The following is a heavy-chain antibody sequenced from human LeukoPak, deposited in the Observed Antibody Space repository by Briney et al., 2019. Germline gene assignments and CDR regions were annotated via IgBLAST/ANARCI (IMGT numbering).Heavy chain of an antibody. J-gene: IGHJ4*02. D-gene: IGHD2-2*01. V-gene: IGHV1-69*01. CDR1: GGTFSSYA. CDR3: ARGPPDIVVVPAAPFDY. CDR2: IIPIFGTA. Sequence: ASVKVSCKASGGTFSSYAISWVRQAPGQGLEWMGGIIPIFGTANYAQKFQGGVTITADESTSTAYMELSSLRSEDTAVYYCARGPPDIVVVPAAPFDYWGQGTLVTVSS.